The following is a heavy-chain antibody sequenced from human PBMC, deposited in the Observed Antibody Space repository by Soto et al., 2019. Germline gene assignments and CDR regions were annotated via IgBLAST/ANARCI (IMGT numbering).Heavy chain of an antibody. V-gene: IGHV1-8*01. J-gene: IGHJ4*02. Sequence: GASVKVSCKASGYTFTSYDINWVRQATGQGLEWMGWMNPNSGNTGYAQKFQGRVTMTRNTSISTAYMELSSLRSEDTAVYYCARGDNWSDPAMQFVYDYWGQGTLVTVSS. CDR1: GYTFTSYD. CDR3: ARGDNWSDPAMQFVYDY. CDR2: MNPNSGNT. D-gene: IGHD1-1*01.